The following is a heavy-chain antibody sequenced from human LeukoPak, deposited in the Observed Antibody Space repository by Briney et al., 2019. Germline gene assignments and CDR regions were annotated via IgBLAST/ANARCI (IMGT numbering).Heavy chain of an antibody. CDR2: IIPIFGTA. CDR3: AREGYYDSSGYFDY. J-gene: IGHJ4*02. D-gene: IGHD3-22*01. V-gene: IGHV1-69*13. CDR1: GGTFSSYT. Sequence: SVKVSWKASGGTFSSYTINWVRQAPGQGLEWMGGIIPIFGTANYAQKFQGRVTITADESTGTAYMELSSLRSGDTAFYYCAREGYYDSSGYFDYWGQGTLVTVSS.